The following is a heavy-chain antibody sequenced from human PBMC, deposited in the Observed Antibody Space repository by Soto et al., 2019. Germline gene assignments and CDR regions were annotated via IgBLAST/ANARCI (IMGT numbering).Heavy chain of an antibody. CDR3: ARYNWNWSVLMDV. V-gene: IGHV1-69*06. Sequence: SVKVSCKASGGTFSSYAISWVRQAPGQGLEWMGGIIPIFGTANYAQKFQGRVTITADKSTSTAYMELSSLRSEDTAVYYCARYNWNWSVLMDVWGQGTTVTVSS. J-gene: IGHJ6*02. CDR1: GGTFSSYA. D-gene: IGHD1-7*01. CDR2: IIPIFGTA.